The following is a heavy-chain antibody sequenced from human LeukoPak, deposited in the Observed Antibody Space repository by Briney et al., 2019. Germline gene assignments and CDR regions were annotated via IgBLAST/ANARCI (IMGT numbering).Heavy chain of an antibody. V-gene: IGHV1-69*02. CDR2: IILILGIA. Sequence: GASVKVSCKASGGTFSSYTISWVRQAPGQGLEWMGRIILILGIANYAQKFQGRVTITADKSTSTAYMELSSLRSEDTAVYYCTTYCGGDCYSFFDYWGQGTLVTVSS. CDR1: GGTFSSYT. D-gene: IGHD2-21*02. J-gene: IGHJ4*02. CDR3: TTYCGGDCYSFFDY.